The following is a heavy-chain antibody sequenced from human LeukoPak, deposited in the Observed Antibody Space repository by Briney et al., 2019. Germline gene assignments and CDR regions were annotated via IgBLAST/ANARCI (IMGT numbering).Heavy chain of an antibody. CDR2: ISGSGGST. CDR3: AKDYYGSGSNYFDY. CDR1: GFTFSSYA. V-gene: IGHV3-23*01. Sequence: GGSLRLXCAASGFTFSSYAMSWVRQAPGKGLEWVSAISGSGGSTYYADSVKGRFTISRDNSKNTLYLQMNSLRAEDTAVYYCAKDYYGSGSNYFDYWGQGTLVTVSS. J-gene: IGHJ4*02. D-gene: IGHD3-10*01.